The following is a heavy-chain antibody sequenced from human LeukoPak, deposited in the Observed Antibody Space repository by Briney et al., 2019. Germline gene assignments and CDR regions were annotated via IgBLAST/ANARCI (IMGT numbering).Heavy chain of an antibody. CDR1: GFTFSSYW. D-gene: IGHD1-7*01. V-gene: IGHV3-74*01. J-gene: IGHJ5*02. Sequence: PGGSLRLFCAASGFTFSSYWMHWVRQAPGKGLVWVSRINSDGSSTYYVDSVKGRFTISRDNAKNTLYLQMNSLRAEDTAVYYCARDLQTGTNWFDPWGQGTLVTVSS. CDR2: INSDGSST. CDR3: ARDLQTGTNWFDP.